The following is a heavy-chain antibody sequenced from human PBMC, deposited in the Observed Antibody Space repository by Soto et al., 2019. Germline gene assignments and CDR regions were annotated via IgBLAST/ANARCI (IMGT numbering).Heavy chain of an antibody. V-gene: IGHV4-31*03. CDR3: ARLGSSSWNWFDP. Sequence: SETLSLTCTVSVGAISSCGYDWSWVLQHPGKGLEWIGYIYYTGSAYYNPSLESRVTISVDTSKNQFSLKLSSVTAADTAVYYCARLGSSSWNWFDPWGQGTLVTVSS. J-gene: IGHJ5*02. D-gene: IGHD6-6*01. CDR2: IYYTGSA. CDR1: VGAISSCGYD.